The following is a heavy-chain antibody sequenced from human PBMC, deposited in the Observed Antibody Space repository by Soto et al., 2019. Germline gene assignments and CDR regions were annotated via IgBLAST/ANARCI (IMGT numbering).Heavy chain of an antibody. CDR2: INHSGST. J-gene: IGHJ4*02. D-gene: IGHD6-13*01. V-gene: IGHV4-34*01. CDR1: GGSFSGYY. CDR3: ARDGIAAAGGRFDY. Sequence: SETLSLTCAVYGGSFSGYYWSWIRQPPGKGLEWIGEINHSGSTNYNPSLKSRVTISVDTSKNQFSLKLSSVTAADTAVYYCARDGIAAAGGRFDYWGQGTLVTVSS.